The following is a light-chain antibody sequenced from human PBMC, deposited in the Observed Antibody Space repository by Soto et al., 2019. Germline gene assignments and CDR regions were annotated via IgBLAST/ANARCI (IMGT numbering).Light chain of an antibody. V-gene: IGKV3-20*01. CDR3: QQYGSSPWT. J-gene: IGKJ1*01. Sequence: EIVLTQSPGTLSLSPGERATLSCRAGQSASSRYLAWYQQKPGQAPRLLIYGASSRATGIPDRFSGSGSGTDFTLTISRLEPEHFAVYYCQQYGSSPWTFGQGTKVEIK. CDR1: QSASSRY. CDR2: GAS.